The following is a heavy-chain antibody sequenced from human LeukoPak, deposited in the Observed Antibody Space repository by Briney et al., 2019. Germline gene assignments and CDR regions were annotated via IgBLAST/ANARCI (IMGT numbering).Heavy chain of an antibody. CDR1: GFAVNSNY. CDR2: IYSGGTT. D-gene: IGHD5-18*01. J-gene: IGHJ4*02. CDR3: ARGYVGTVIFDY. V-gene: IGHV3-66*01. Sequence: PGGSLRLSCAASGFAVNSNYMTWVRQAPGKGLEWVSLIYSGGTTYYADTVKGRFTISRDNSKNTLFLQMNSLRAEDTAVYYCARGYVGTVIFDYWGQGTLVTVSS.